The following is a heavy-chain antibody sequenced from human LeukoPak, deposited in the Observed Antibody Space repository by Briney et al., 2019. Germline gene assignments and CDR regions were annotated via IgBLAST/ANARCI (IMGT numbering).Heavy chain of an antibody. CDR3: ATYDQKLAFDN. D-gene: IGHD6-13*01. Sequence: SQTLSLTCAVSGGSISSGGYYWSWIRQPAGKGLEWIGRMYTDGSTNYNPFLNSRVTMSVDTSKKHFSLRLNSVTAADTAVYYCATYDQKLAFDNWGQGTLVTVSS. CDR1: GGSISSGGYY. CDR2: MYTDGST. J-gene: IGHJ4*02. V-gene: IGHV4-61*02.